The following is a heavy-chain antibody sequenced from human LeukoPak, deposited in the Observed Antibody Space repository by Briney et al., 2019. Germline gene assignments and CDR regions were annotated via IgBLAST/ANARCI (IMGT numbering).Heavy chain of an antibody. CDR3: ARGGGWYGYYYYYMDV. CDR2: IYSGGST. J-gene: IGHJ6*03. Sequence: GGSLRLSCAASGFTVSSNYMSWVRQAPGKGLEWVSAIYSGGSTYYADSVKGRFTISRDNSKNTLYLQMNSLRAEDTAVYYCARGGGWYGYYYYYMDVWGKGTTVTISS. CDR1: GFTVSSNY. D-gene: IGHD6-19*01. V-gene: IGHV3-53*01.